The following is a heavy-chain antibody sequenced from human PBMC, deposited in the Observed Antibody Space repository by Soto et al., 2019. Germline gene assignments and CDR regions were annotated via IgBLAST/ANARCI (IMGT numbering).Heavy chain of an antibody. Sequence: QVQLVQSGPEMKKPGASVKLSCKASGITYNTYAIHWVRQAPGQGLEWMGWINAGNGDTRFSQNFQGRVTLTRDTSASTVYMDLDSLKSEDTGVYYCARALSGYVTWGQGTLVTVSS. V-gene: IGHV1-3*01. CDR2: INAGNGDT. CDR1: GITYNTYA. D-gene: IGHD5-12*01. J-gene: IGHJ4*02. CDR3: ARALSGYVT.